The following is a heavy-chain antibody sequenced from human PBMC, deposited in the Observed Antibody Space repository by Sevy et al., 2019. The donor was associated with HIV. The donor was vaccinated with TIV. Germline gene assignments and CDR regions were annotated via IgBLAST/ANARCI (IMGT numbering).Heavy chain of an antibody. CDR2: ISSSSSYI. CDR3: ARDGGYYGSGSYSDY. V-gene: IGHV3-21*01. Sequence: GGSLRLSCAASGFTFSSYSMNWVRQAPGKGLEWVSSISSSSSYIYYADSVKGRFTISRDNAKNSLYLQMNSLRAEDKAVYYCARDGGYYGSGSYSDYWGQGTLVIVSS. CDR1: GFTFSSYS. J-gene: IGHJ4*02. D-gene: IGHD3-10*01.